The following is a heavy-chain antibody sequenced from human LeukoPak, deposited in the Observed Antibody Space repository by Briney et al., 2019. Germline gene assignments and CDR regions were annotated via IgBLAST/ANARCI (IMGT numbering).Heavy chain of an antibody. CDR1: GYTFTSYD. V-gene: IGHV1-46*01. Sequence: ASVKVSCKASGYTFTSYDINWVRQAPGQGLEWMGIISPSGGSTSYAQKFQGRVTMTRDTSTSTVYMELSSLRSEDTAVYYCARWDCSGGSCYVEGGYWGQGALVTVSS. D-gene: IGHD2-15*01. J-gene: IGHJ4*02. CDR2: ISPSGGST. CDR3: ARWDCSGGSCYVEGGY.